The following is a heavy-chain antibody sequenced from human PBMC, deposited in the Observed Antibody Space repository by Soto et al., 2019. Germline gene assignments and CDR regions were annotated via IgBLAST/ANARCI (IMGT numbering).Heavy chain of an antibody. CDR3: PSHSRSTTVVPYSYYHYGMDG. J-gene: IGHJ6*02. Sequence: PSETLSLTCTVSGGSISSISYYWGWIRQPPGKGLEWIGGIYYSGSTYYNPSVKRRVTISVDPSKNQFSLKLSSVTASDTAVYYCPSHSRSTTVVPYSYYHYGMDGWGQGPTVTVS. CDR1: GGSISSISYY. V-gene: IGHV4-39*01. CDR2: IYYSGST. D-gene: IGHD4-17*01.